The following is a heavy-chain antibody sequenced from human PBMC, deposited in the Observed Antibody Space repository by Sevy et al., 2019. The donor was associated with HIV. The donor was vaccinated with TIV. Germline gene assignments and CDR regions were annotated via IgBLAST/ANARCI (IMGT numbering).Heavy chain of an antibody. CDR2: IKQDESEK. CDR1: GFSFSNYW. J-gene: IGHJ4*02. Sequence: GGSLRLSCAASGFSFSNYWMHWVRQAPGKGLEWLANIKQDESEKYYVASVKGRFTISRDNAKNSVYLEMNSLRPEDTAIYYCAKGNSGSFHYWGQGTLVTVSS. CDR3: AKGNSGSFHY. D-gene: IGHD3-22*01. V-gene: IGHV3-7*01.